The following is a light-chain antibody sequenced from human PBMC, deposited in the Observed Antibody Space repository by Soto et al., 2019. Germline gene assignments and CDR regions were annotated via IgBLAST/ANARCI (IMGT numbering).Light chain of an antibody. CDR3: QQYYSYPLT. Sequence: AIRMTQSPSSLSASTGDRVTITCRASQGISSYLAWYQQKPGKAPKLLIYAASTLQSGVPSRYSGSGSGTDFTLTIICLQSEDFATYYCQQYYSYPLTFGGGTKVEIK. CDR2: AAS. V-gene: IGKV1-8*01. CDR1: QGISSY. J-gene: IGKJ4*01.